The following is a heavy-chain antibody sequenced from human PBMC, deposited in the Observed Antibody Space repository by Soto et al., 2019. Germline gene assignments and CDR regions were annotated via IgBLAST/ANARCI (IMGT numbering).Heavy chain of an antibody. V-gene: IGHV5-10-1*01. CDR2: IDPSDSYT. J-gene: IGHJ5*02. CDR3: ARQEGIAVAGIMLVGFDP. Sequence: PGESLKISCKGSGYSFTSYWISWVRQMPGKGLKWMGRIDPSDSYTNYSPSFQGHVTISADKSISTAYLQWSSLKASDTAMYYCARQEGIAVAGIMLVGFDPWGQGTLVTVSS. D-gene: IGHD6-19*01. CDR1: GYSFTSYW.